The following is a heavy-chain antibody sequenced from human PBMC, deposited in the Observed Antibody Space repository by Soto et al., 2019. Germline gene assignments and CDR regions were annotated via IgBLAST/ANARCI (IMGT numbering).Heavy chain of an antibody. CDR3: ARGSTDSYPGSRIFDF. CDR2: ITDTGGDT. V-gene: IGHV3-23*01. J-gene: IGHJ4*02. CDR1: EYTYSDA. Sequence: PGGSVRHSCVDFEYTYSDAWLSRVSQAPGEGLEWVSTITDTGGDTKYADSVRGRFTMSRDNSKKTLYLQMNSLRVEDSALYYCARGSTDSYPGSRIFDFWGRGTLVTVS. D-gene: IGHD3-10*01.